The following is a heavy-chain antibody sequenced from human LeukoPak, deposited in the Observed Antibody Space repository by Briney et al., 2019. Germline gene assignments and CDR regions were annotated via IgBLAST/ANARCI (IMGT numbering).Heavy chain of an antibody. D-gene: IGHD6-13*01. CDR1: GFTFGSYL. Sequence: GGSLRLSCAASGFTFGSYLMHWVRQAPGKGLVWVSHINTDGSSPTYGDSAKGRFTVSRDNAKNTLFLQMNSLRVEDTAVYYCARGTAATAGIDYWGQGTLVTVSS. CDR2: INTDGSSP. CDR3: ARGTAATAGIDY. V-gene: IGHV3-74*01. J-gene: IGHJ4*02.